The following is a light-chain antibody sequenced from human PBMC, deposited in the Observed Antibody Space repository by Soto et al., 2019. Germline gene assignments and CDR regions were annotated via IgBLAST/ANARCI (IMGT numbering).Light chain of an antibody. J-gene: IGKJ1*01. CDR2: WAS. V-gene: IGKV4-1*01. CDR3: QPYYSTPWT. CDR1: QSVLYSSNNKNY. Sequence: DIVLTQSPDSLAVSLGERATINCKSSQSVLYSSNNKNYLAWYQQKPGQPPKLLFYWASTRESGVPDRFSGRGSGTDFTLTISSLQAEDVAVYYFQPYYSTPWTFGQGTKVEIK.